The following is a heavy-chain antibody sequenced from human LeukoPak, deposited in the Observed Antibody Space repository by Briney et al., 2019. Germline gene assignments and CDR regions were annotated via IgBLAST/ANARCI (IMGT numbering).Heavy chain of an antibody. CDR1: GLTFSNAW. CDR2: IRYDGSSK. Sequence: GGSLRLSCAASGLTFSNAWMSWVRQAPGKGLEWVAFIRYDGSSKYYADSVKGRFTLSRDNSKNTLYLQMNSLRAEDTAVYYCARGHTGAVGALYYFDYWGQGTLVTVSS. J-gene: IGHJ4*02. V-gene: IGHV3-30*02. D-gene: IGHD1-26*01. CDR3: ARGHTGAVGALYYFDY.